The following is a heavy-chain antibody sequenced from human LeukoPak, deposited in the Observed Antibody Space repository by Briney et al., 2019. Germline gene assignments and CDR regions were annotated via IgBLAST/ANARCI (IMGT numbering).Heavy chain of an antibody. Sequence: ASVKVSCKASGYALTTSGITWVRQAPGQELEWMGWISTYSGNTNYAQGLQGRVSLTTDTSTSTIYLELRSLRSDDTAVYYCARGMGSTTFADFDYWGQGTLVIVSS. J-gene: IGHJ4*02. D-gene: IGHD2-2*01. V-gene: IGHV1-18*01. CDR1: GYALTTSG. CDR2: ISTYSGNT. CDR3: ARGMGSTTFADFDY.